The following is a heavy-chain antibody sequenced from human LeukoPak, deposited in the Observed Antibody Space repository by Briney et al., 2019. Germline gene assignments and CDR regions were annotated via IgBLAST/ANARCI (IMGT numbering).Heavy chain of an antibody. CDR3: ASAEFGDVDY. CDR1: GYTVTGYY. CDR2: INTNSGGT. V-gene: IGHV1-2*05. Sequence: GASVKLSCKASGYTVTGYYMHWVRQAPGQGLEWMGRINTNSGGTNYAQKFQGSITMTGDTSISLAHKELSLLGDDATVLYCSASAEFGDVDYWGEGTLRTVSS. J-gene: IGHJ4*02. D-gene: IGHD4-17*01.